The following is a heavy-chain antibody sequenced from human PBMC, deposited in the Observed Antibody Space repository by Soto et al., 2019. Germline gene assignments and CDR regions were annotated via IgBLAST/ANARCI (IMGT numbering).Heavy chain of an antibody. CDR3: ARALWFGAPSGAEGDESNTGADY. V-gene: IGHV4-38-2*01. J-gene: IGHJ4*02. CDR1: GYSISSGYY. D-gene: IGHD3-10*01. Sequence: SETLSLTCAVSGYSISSGYYWGWIRQPPGKGLEWIGSIYHSGSTYYNPSLKSRVTISVDTSKNQFSLKLSSVTAADTAVYYCARALWFGAPSGAEGDESNTGADYWGQGTLVTVSS. CDR2: IYHSGST.